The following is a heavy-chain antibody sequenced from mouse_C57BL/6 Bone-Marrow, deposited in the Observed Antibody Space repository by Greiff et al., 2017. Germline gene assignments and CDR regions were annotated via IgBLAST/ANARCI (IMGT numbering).Heavy chain of an antibody. CDR3: ARDGYYDYFDY. D-gene: IGHD2-3*01. CDR2: IDPSDSYT. V-gene: IGHV1-59*01. J-gene: IGHJ2*01. CDR1: GYTFTSYW. Sequence: QVQLQQPGAELVRPGTSVKLSCKASGYTFTSYWMHWVKQRPRQGLEWIGVIDPSDSYTNYNQKFKGKATLTVDTSSSTAYMQLSSLTSEDSAVYYCARDGYYDYFDYWGQGTTLTVSS.